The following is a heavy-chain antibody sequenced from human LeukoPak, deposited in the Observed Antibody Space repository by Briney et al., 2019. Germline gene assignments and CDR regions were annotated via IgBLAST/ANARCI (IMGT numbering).Heavy chain of an antibody. Sequence: SETLSLTCTVSGGSISSSSYYWGWIRQPPGKGLEWIGSIYYSGSTYYNPSLKSRVTISVDTSKNQFSLKLSSVTAADTAVYYCASQFQYYDILTGYYGLNWFDPWGQGTLVTVSS. CDR3: ASQFQYYDILTGYYGLNWFDP. CDR2: IYYSGST. V-gene: IGHV4-39*01. J-gene: IGHJ5*02. D-gene: IGHD3-9*01. CDR1: GGSISSSSYY.